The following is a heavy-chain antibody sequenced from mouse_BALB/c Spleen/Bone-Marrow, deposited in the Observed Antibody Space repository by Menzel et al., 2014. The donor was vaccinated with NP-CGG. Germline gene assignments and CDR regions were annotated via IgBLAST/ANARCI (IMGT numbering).Heavy chain of an antibody. V-gene: IGHV5-12-2*01. CDR1: GFTFSSYT. Sequence: EVQLVESGGGLVQPGGSLKLSCAASGFTFSSYTVSWVRQTPEKRLEWVAYISNGGGSTYYPDTVKGRFTISRDNAKNTLYLQMSSLKSEDTAMYYCARQLGLRWAMDYWGQETSVTVAS. CDR3: ARQLGLRWAMDY. J-gene: IGHJ4*01. D-gene: IGHD3-1*01. CDR2: ISNGGGST.